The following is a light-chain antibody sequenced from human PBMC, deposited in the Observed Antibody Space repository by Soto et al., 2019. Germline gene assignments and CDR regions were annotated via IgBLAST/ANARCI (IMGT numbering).Light chain of an antibody. CDR1: QSISSW. CDR3: QQANSFPLT. CDR2: AAT. V-gene: IGKV1-12*01. Sequence: DIQMTQSPSTLSASVGDRVTITCRASQSISSWLAWYQQKPGKAPKLLIYAATILQSGVPSRFSGSGSGTAFTLTISNLQPEDFASYFCQQANSFPLTFGGGTKVDIK. J-gene: IGKJ4*01.